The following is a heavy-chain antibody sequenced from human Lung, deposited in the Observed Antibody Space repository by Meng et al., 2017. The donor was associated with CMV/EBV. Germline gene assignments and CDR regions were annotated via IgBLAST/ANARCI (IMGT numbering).Heavy chain of an antibody. V-gene: IGHV1-69*05. CDR1: GGTFSSYA. CDR2: IIPIFGTA. D-gene: IGHD4-17*01. CDR3: ARGNYGDYHYYGMDV. Sequence: SVXVSCKASGGTFSSYAISWVRQAPGQGLEWMGGIIPIFGTANYAQKFQGRVTITTDESTSTAYMELSSLRSEDTAVYYCARGNYGDYHYYGMDVWGQGTTVTVSS. J-gene: IGHJ6*02.